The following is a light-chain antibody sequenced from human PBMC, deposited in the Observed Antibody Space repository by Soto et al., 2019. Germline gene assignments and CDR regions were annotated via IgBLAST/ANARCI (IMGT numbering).Light chain of an antibody. CDR1: QSVTSSY. V-gene: IGKV3-20*01. CDR3: QQYSTSRLT. Sequence: EIVLTQSPGTLSLSPGERATLSCRASQSVTSSYLAWYQQKPGQAPRLLISGASSRATGIPYRFSGSGSGTDFTLTISRLEPEDFAVYYCQQYSTSRLTFGGGTKVEIK. CDR2: GAS. J-gene: IGKJ4*01.